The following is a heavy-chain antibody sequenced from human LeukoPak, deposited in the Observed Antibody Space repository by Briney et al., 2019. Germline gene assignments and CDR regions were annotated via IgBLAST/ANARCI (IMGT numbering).Heavy chain of an antibody. V-gene: IGHV3-43D*03. CDR1: GFTFDDYA. D-gene: IGHD6-19*01. CDR3: ARDIEPSNGWYVIDC. Sequence: PGGSLRLSXAASGFTFDDYAMHWVRQAPGKGLEWVSLISWDGGSTYYADSVKGRFTISRDNSKNSLYLQMNSLRAEDTALYYCARDIEPSNGWYVIDCWGQGTLVTVSS. J-gene: IGHJ4*02. CDR2: ISWDGGST.